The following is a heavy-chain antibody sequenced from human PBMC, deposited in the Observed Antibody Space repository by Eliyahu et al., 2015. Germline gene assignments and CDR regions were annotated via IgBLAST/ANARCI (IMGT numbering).Heavy chain of an antibody. CDR3: ARFYFDSSDQLEGFDF. CDR2: MNPDSGNT. Sequence: QVQLVQSGAEVKKPGASVKLSCKASGYTFTSYEVNWVRQAPGQGLEWMGWMNPDSGNTVYAQKFQGRVSMTRDTSTRTAYMELSSLRSEDTAVYYCARFYFDSSDQLEGFDFWGQGTLVSVSS. V-gene: IGHV1-8*01. J-gene: IGHJ4*02. D-gene: IGHD3-22*01. CDR1: GYTFTSYE.